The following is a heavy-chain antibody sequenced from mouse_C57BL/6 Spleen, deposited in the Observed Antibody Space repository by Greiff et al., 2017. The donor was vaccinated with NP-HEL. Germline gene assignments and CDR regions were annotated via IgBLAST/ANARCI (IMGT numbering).Heavy chain of an antibody. D-gene: IGHD2-1*01. V-gene: IGHV5-17*01. CDR3: ARNYYYGKAWFAY. J-gene: IGHJ3*01. Sequence: EVQGVESGGGLVKPGGSLKLSCAASGFTFSDYGMHWVRQAPEKGLEWVAYISSGSSTIYYADTVKGRFTISRDNAKNTLFLQMTSLRSEDTAMYYCARNYYYGKAWFAYWGQGTLVTVSA. CDR1: GFTFSDYG. CDR2: ISSGSSTI.